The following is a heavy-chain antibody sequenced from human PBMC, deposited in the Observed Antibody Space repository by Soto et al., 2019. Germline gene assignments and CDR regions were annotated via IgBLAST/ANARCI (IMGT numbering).Heavy chain of an antibody. D-gene: IGHD3-10*01. CDR2: INPNSGGT. CDR1: GYTFTGYY. Sequence: QVQLVQSGAEVKKPGASVKVSCKASGYTFTGYYMHWVRQAPGQVLEWMGWINPNSGGTNYAQKFQGWVTMTRDTSISTAYMELSRLRSDDTAVYYCARDLPSTSGFGELLPRGGMDVWGQGTTVTVSS. J-gene: IGHJ6*02. V-gene: IGHV1-2*04. CDR3: ARDLPSTSGFGELLPRGGMDV.